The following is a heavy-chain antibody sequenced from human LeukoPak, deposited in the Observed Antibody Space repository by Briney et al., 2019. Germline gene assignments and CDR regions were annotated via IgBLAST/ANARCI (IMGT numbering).Heavy chain of an antibody. CDR3: ARGSFASSGGSFFDY. CDR2: IYPGDSDT. D-gene: IGHD2-15*01. Sequence: GESLKISCKSSGYSFTSYWSGWVRQMPGKGLEWMGIIYPGDSDTKYSPSFQGQVTISADKSISTAYLQWSSLKASDTAMYYCARGSFASSGGSFFDYWGQGTLVTVSS. J-gene: IGHJ4*02. CDR1: GYSFTSYW. V-gene: IGHV5-51*01.